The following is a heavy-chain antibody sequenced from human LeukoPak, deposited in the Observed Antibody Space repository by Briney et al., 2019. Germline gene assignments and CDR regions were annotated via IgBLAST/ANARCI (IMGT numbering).Heavy chain of an antibody. V-gene: IGHV4-34*01. CDR1: GGSFSGYY. CDR2: VNHSGST. D-gene: IGHD3-10*01. CDR3: ARELLWFGGLFDP. J-gene: IGHJ5*02. Sequence: SETLTLTCAVYGGSFSGYYWSWIRQPPGKGLEWIGEVNHSGSTNYNPSLKSRVTISVDTSKNQFSLQLSSVTAADTAVYYCARELLWFGGLFDPWGQGTLVTVSS.